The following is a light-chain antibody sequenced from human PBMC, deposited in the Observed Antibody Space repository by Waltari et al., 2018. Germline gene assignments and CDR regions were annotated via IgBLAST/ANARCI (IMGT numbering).Light chain of an antibody. J-gene: IGLJ2*01. CDR2: DVS. V-gene: IGLV2-11*01. Sequence: QSALTQPRSVSGSPGPSVTISCTGTSSDIGRYDHVSWYQQLPGKAPKLVIYDVSERPSGVPDRFSASKSGITASLTISGLQAEDEADYYCCSSAGTNNWFFGGGTKVTVL. CDR1: SSDIGRYDH. CDR3: CSSAGTNNWF.